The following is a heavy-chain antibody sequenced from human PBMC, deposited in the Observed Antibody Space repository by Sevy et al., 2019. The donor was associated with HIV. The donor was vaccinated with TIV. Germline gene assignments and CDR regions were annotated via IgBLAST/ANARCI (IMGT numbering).Heavy chain of an antibody. CDR2: VFYSGTT. D-gene: IGHD4-4*01. Sequence: SETLSLTCTVSGDSLSDYYWSWIRQPPGKGLEWIGFVFYSGTTTYNPSLGSRVSISGDTSKNQFSLRLTSVTAADTALYYCARERLDDYSNFFFDYWGRGTQVTVSS. J-gene: IGHJ4*02. V-gene: IGHV4-59*01. CDR3: ARERLDDYSNFFFDY. CDR1: GDSLSDYY.